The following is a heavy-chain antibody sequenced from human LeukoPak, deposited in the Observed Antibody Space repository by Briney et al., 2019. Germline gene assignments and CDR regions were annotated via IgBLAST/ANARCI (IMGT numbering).Heavy chain of an antibody. J-gene: IGHJ4*02. CDR3: ARGFVLGAAKNYFDY. CDR1: GFTFTNYA. CDR2: ISYDGTNE. Sequence: PGGSLRLSCAASGFTFTNYALHWVRQAPGKGLEWVAVISYDGTNEYYADSVKGRFTISRDNSKNTLSLQMNSLRAEDTALYYCARGFVLGAAKNYFDYWGQGALVTVSS. D-gene: IGHD2-21*02. V-gene: IGHV3-30-3*01.